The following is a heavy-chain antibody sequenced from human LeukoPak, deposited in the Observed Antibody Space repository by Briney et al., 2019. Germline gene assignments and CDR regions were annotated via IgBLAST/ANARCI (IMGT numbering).Heavy chain of an antibody. J-gene: IGHJ4*02. Sequence: AGGSLRLSCAASGFTFSDYAMSWFRQALGKGLKWVSVISGSGGSTYNVDPVKGRFTISRDNSKNTLYLQMNSLRAEDTAVYYCAKSVESAVTTNPYFDYWGQGILVTVSS. CDR1: GFTFSDYA. CDR2: ISGSGGST. CDR3: AKSVESAVTTNPYFDY. V-gene: IGHV3-23*01. D-gene: IGHD4-17*01.